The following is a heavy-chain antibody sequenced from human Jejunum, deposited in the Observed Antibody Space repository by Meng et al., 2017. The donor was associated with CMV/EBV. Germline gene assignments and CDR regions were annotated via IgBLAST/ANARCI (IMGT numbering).Heavy chain of an antibody. Sequence: AMGWVRQAPGKGLEWVSGISGSGGSTYYPDSVKGRFIISRDNSKNTLYLQMNSLRAEDTAVYYCAKDPTYMIFAVGIPTYFDYWGQGTRVTVSS. CDR2: ISGSGGST. V-gene: IGHV3-23*01. CDR3: AKDPTYMIFAVGIPTYFDY. CDR1: A. D-gene: IGHD3/OR15-3a*01. J-gene: IGHJ4*02.